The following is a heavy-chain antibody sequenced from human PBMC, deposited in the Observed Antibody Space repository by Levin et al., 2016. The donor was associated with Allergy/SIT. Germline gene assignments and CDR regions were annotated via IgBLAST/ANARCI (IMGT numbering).Heavy chain of an antibody. CDR3: ARDYGDYYFDY. V-gene: IGHV1-2*02. Sequence: WVRQAPGQGLEWMGWINPNSGGTNYAQKFQGRVTMTRDTSISTAYMELSRLRSDDTAVYYCARDYGDYYFDYWGQGTLVTVSS. CDR2: INPNSGGT. J-gene: IGHJ4*02. D-gene: IGHD4-17*01.